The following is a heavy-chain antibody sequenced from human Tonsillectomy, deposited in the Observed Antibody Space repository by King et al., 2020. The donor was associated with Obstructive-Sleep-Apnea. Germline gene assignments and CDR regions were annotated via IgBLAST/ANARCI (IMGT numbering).Heavy chain of an antibody. CDR2: ISSSSKYI. CDR3: TKDV. J-gene: IGHJ6*02. V-gene: IGHV3-21*01. Sequence: VQLVESGGGLVKPGGSLRLSCVVSGLNFSTYSMNWVRQAPGKGLEWVSSISSSSKYIYYADSVKGRFTISRDNAKNSLYLQMHSLRPEDTAIYYCTKDVWGQGTTVVVSS. CDR1: GLNFSTYS.